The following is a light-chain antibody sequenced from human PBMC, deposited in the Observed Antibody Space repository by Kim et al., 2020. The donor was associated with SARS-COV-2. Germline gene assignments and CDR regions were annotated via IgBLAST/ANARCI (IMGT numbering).Light chain of an antibody. CDR1: NIGSKN. Sequence: SYELTQPLSVSVALGQTARITCGGNNIGSKNVHWYQQKAGQAPVLVIYGNINRPSGIPERFSGSNSGNTATLTISRAQAGDEADYYCQVWDSTTAVFGGGTKVTVL. CDR2: GNI. CDR3: QVWDSTTAV. V-gene: IGLV3-9*01. J-gene: IGLJ2*01.